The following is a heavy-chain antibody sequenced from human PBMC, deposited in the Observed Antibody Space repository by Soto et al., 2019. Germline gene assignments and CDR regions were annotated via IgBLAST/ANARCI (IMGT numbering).Heavy chain of an antibody. CDR1: GESFSGYY. CDR2: IINSGTT. Sequence: QVQLQQWGAGLLKPSETLSLTCVVYGESFSGYYWSWIRQPPGQGLEWIGGIINSGTTNYNPSLKIRVTMSVDTSKNQFSLNLNSVTAADTAVYYCGRDDPVTRTIDYWGQGTLVTVSS. CDR3: GRDDPVTRTIDY. V-gene: IGHV4-34*12. J-gene: IGHJ4*02. D-gene: IGHD4-17*01.